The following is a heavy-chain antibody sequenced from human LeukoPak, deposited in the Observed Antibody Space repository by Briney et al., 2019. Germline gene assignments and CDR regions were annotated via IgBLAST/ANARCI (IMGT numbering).Heavy chain of an antibody. CDR1: GASISSSSYY. J-gene: IGHJ5*02. CDR2: IYYSGST. V-gene: IGHV4-39*01. D-gene: IGHD3-3*01. Sequence: PSETLSLTCTVSGASISSSSYYWGWIRQPPGKGLEWIGSIYYSGSTYYNPSLKSRVTISVDTSKNQFSLKLSSVTAADTAVYYCARHYYDFWSGYYSPNWFDPWGQGTLVTVSS. CDR3: ARHYYDFWSGYYSPNWFDP.